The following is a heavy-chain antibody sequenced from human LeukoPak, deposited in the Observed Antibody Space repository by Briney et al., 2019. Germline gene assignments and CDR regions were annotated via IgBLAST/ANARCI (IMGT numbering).Heavy chain of an antibody. D-gene: IGHD3-10*01. Sequence: GGSLRLSCAASGFTFSSYEMNWVRQAPGKGLEWVSYVSSSGSTIYYADSVKGRFTISRDNAKNSLYLQMNSLRAEDTAVYYCARAGRLWFGESQRLDVWGKGTTVTISS. J-gene: IGHJ6*04. CDR1: GFTFSSYE. V-gene: IGHV3-48*03. CDR3: ARAGRLWFGESQRLDV. CDR2: VSSSGSTI.